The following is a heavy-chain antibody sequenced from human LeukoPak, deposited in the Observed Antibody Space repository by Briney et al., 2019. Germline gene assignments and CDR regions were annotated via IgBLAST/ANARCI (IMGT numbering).Heavy chain of an antibody. Sequence: PGGSLRLSCEAAGFTFRSYAMHWVRQAPGKGLEWIAVISFNENDKYYADPVKGRFTLSRDNSKNSVFPQMNSLRAEDTAVYYCVLFNYRGNSGDFWGQGTLVTVSS. D-gene: IGHD4-23*01. J-gene: IGHJ4*02. V-gene: IGHV3-30*16. CDR2: ISFNENDK. CDR1: GFTFRSYA. CDR3: VLFNYRGNSGDF.